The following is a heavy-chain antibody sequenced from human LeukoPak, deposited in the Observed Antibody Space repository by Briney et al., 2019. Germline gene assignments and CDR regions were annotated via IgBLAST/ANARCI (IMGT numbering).Heavy chain of an antibody. Sequence: GGSLRLSCAASGFTFSTYWMHWVRQIPGMGLVWLSRIHYDGTYTTYVDSVRGRFTISRDNTKSTLYLQMNSLRADDTAVYYCARGAEGHNYGELDSWGQGTLVTVSS. V-gene: IGHV3-74*01. D-gene: IGHD5-18*01. CDR3: ARGAEGHNYGELDS. J-gene: IGHJ5*01. CDR2: IHYDGTYT. CDR1: GFTFSTYW.